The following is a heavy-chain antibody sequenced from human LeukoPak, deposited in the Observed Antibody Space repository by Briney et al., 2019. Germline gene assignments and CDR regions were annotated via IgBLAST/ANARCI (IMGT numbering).Heavy chain of an antibody. CDR2: ISSSSSTI. Sequence: GGSLRLSCAASGFTFSSYSMNWVRQAPGKGLEWVSYISSSSSTIYYADSVKGRFTISRDSSKNMLYLQMNSLRAEDTAMYYCARESLKGSTTDGFGIWGQGTMVTVSS. J-gene: IGHJ3*02. CDR3: ARESLKGSTTDGFGI. D-gene: IGHD5/OR15-5a*01. V-gene: IGHV3-48*01. CDR1: GFTFSSYS.